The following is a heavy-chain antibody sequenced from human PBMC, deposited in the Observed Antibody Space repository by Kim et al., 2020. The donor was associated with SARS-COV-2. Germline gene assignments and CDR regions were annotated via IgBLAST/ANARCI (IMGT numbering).Heavy chain of an antibody. J-gene: IGHJ5*02. D-gene: IGHD1-26*01. CDR1: GGSISSYY. CDR3: ARDVGSWREPRGWFDP. CDR2: IYYSGST. Sequence: SETLSLTCTVSGGSISSYYWSWIRQPPGKGLEWIGYIYYSGSTNYNPSLKSRVTISVDTSKNQFSLKLSSVTAADTAVYYCARDVGSWREPRGWFDPWGQGTLVTVSS. V-gene: IGHV4-59*13.